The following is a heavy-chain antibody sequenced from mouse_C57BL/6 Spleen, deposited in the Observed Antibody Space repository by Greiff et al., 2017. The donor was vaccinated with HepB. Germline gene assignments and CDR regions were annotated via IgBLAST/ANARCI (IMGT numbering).Heavy chain of an antibody. CDR3: ARENDGYYYTLDD. J-gene: IGHJ2*01. Sequence: VQLQQSGTELVKPGASVKLSCKASGYTFTSYWMHWVKQRPGQGLEWIGNINPSNGGTNYNEKFKSKATLTVDKSSSTAYMQLSSLTSEDSAVYYCARENDGYYYTLDDWGQGTTLTVSS. V-gene: IGHV1-53*01. D-gene: IGHD2-3*01. CDR1: GYTFTSYW. CDR2: INPSNGGT.